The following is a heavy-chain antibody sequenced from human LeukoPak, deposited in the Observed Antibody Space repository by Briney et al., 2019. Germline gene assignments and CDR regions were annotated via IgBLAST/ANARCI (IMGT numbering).Heavy chain of an antibody. CDR3: ARYPTYYYDSSGYYLEGYFDY. Sequence: SETLSLTCTVSGGSISGRSYYWGWIRQPPGKGLEWIGNIYHSGSTYYNPSLKSRVTISVDTSKNQFSLNLSSVTAADTAVYYCARYPTYYYDSSGYYLEGYFDYWGQGTLVTVSS. CDR1: GGSISGRSYY. D-gene: IGHD3-22*01. CDR2: IYHSGST. V-gene: IGHV4-39*07. J-gene: IGHJ4*02.